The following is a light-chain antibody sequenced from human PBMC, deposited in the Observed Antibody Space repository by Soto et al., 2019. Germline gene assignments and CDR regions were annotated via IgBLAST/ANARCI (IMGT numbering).Light chain of an antibody. CDR2: GAS. CDR1: HSVSSSY. CDR3: QQYGGSPPIT. J-gene: IGKJ5*01. Sequence: DIVLTQSPGTLSLSPGERATLSCRASHSVSSSYLAWYQQKPGQAPRLLIYGASSRATGVPDRFRGSGSGTDFTLSISRLEPEDFAVYYCQQYGGSPPITFGQGTRLEIK. V-gene: IGKV3-20*01.